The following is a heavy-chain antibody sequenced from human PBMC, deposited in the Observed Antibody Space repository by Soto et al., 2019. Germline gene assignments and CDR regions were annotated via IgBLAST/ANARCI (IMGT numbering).Heavy chain of an antibody. CDR2: IVVGSGNT. CDR1: GFTFTSSA. Sequence: QMQLVQSGPGVKKPGTSVKVSCKASGFTFTSSAVQWVRQARGQRLEWIGWIVVGSGNTNCAQKFRERVTITRDMSTSTAYMQLTSLRSEDTAVYYCAARGATGSSYYSGLDVWGQGTTVTVS. V-gene: IGHV1-58*01. J-gene: IGHJ6*02. CDR3: AARGATGSSYYSGLDV. D-gene: IGHD3-16*01.